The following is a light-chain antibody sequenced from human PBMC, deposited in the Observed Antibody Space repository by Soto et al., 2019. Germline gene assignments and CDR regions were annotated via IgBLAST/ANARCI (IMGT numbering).Light chain of an antibody. CDR3: QQSYSTFVT. Sequence: DIQMTQSPSSLSASVGDRVTITCRASQSISSYLNRYQQKPGKAPKLLIYAASSLQSGVPSRFSGSGSGTDFTLTISSLQPEDFATYYCQQSYSTFVTFGQGTKVEIK. CDR2: AAS. J-gene: IGKJ1*01. V-gene: IGKV1-39*01. CDR1: QSISSY.